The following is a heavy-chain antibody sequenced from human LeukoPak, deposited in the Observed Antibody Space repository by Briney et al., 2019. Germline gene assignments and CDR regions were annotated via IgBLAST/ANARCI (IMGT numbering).Heavy chain of an antibody. Sequence: SETLSLTCTVSDGSISSALYYWSWIRQPAGKGLEWIGRIYTSGSTNYNPSLKSRVTMSVDTSKNQFSLKLSSVTAADTAVYYCARYLVVPAAPDYWGQGTLVTVSS. V-gene: IGHV4-61*02. CDR2: IYTSGST. CDR3: ARYLVVPAAPDY. J-gene: IGHJ4*02. CDR1: DGSISSALYY. D-gene: IGHD2-2*01.